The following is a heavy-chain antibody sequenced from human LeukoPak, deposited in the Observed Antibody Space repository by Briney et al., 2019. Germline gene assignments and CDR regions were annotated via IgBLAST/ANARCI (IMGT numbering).Heavy chain of an antibody. CDR1: GGSFSGYY. V-gene: IGHV4-34*01. CDR2: INHSGST. D-gene: IGHD1-26*01. CDR3: ARSQTGGTFDY. Sequence: SETLSLTCAVYGGSFSGYYWSWIRQPPGKGLEWIGEINHSGSTNYNPSLKSRVTISVDTSKNQFSLKLSSVTPEDTAVYYCARSQTGGTFDYWGQGALVTVSS. J-gene: IGHJ4*02.